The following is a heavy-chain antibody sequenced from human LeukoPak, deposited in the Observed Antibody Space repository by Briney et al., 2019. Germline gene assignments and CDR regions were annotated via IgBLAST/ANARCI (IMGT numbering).Heavy chain of an antibody. Sequence: PGGSLRLSCAGSGFTFGSYAMSWVRQAPGKGLEWVSAISGSGGSTYYADSVKGRFTISRDNSKNTLYLQMNSLRAEDTAVYYCAKRGHFDWLSSIYYYGMDVWGQGTTVTVSS. CDR3: AKRGHFDWLSSIYYYGMDV. J-gene: IGHJ6*02. D-gene: IGHD3-9*01. V-gene: IGHV3-23*01. CDR1: GFTFGSYA. CDR2: ISGSGGST.